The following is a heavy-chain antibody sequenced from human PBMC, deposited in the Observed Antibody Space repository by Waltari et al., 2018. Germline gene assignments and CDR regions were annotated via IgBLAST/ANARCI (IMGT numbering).Heavy chain of an antibody. V-gene: IGHV4-4*02. J-gene: IGHJ4*02. CDR1: GVSLSSNNW. D-gene: IGHD6-19*01. CDR3: ARDGDYSSGRFFDS. Sequence: QVQLQQSGPGLVRPSGPLSLSCGVSGVSLSSNNWWSWVRQSPGKGLEWIGEAHHSGSTKYSPSLRSRVTISLDQSKNQFSLTLSSVVAADAAVYYCARDGDYSSGRFFDSWGQGTLVNVSS. CDR2: AHHSGST.